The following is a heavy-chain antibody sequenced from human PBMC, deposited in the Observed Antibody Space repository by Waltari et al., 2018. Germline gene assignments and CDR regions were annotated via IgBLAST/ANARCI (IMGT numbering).Heavy chain of an antibody. V-gene: IGHV3-30*02. CDR1: GFTFSSYG. J-gene: IGHJ5*02. CDR3: AKDHPPLVGAQS. Sequence: QVQLVESGGGVVQPGGSLRLSCAASGFTFSSYGMHWVRQAPGKGLEWVAFIRYDGSNKYYADSVKGRFTISRDNSKNTLYLQMNSLRAEDTAVYYSAKDHPPLVGAQSWGQGTLVTVSS. CDR2: IRYDGSNK. D-gene: IGHD1-26*01.